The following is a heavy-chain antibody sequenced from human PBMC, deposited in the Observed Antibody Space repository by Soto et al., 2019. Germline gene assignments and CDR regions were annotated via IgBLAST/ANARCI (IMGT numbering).Heavy chain of an antibody. Sequence: QVQLVESGGGVVQPGRSLRVSCAASGFTFSNYAMHWVRQAPGKGLEWVAVVSYDGSKQFYADSVAGRFTISRHSSNSTLYLHMDNLRDEDTAVYDCARDSVYYYDNSGYYHFDYWGQGTPVTVSS. CDR3: ARDSVYYYDNSGYYHFDY. CDR1: GFTFSNYA. J-gene: IGHJ4*02. V-gene: IGHV3-30-3*01. D-gene: IGHD3-22*01. CDR2: VSYDGSKQ.